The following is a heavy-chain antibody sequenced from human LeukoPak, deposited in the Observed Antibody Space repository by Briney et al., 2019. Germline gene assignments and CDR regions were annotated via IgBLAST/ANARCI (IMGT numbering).Heavy chain of an antibody. Sequence: PSETLSLTCTVSGGSISSSSYYWGWIRQPPGKGLEWIGSIYYSGSTYYNPSLKSRVTISVDTSKNQFSLKLSSVTAADTAVYYCARDFTQDSSGFALGAGAFDIWGQGTMVTVSS. CDR1: GGSISSSSYY. D-gene: IGHD3-22*01. CDR2: IYYSGST. J-gene: IGHJ3*02. CDR3: ARDFTQDSSGFALGAGAFDI. V-gene: IGHV4-39*07.